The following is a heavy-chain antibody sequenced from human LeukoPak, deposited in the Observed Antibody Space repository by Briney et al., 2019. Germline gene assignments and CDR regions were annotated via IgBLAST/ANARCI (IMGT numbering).Heavy chain of an antibody. CDR2: MNPNSGNT. CDR3: ARLYDILTGYDY. J-gene: IGHJ4*02. D-gene: IGHD3-9*01. V-gene: IGHV1-8*01. Sequence: ASVKVSCKASGYTFTSYDINWVRQATGQGLEWMGWMNPNSGNTGYAQKFQGRVTMTKNTSISTAYMELSSLRSEDTAVYYCARLYDILTGYDYWGQGTLVTVSS. CDR1: GYTFTSYD.